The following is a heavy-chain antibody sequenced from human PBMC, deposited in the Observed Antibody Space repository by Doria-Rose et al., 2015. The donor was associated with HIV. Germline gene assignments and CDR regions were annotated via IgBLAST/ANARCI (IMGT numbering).Heavy chain of an antibody. Sequence: VQLQESGGGLVQPGRSLRLSCTASGYTFGDHAMSWFRQASGKGLGGIGFIRSKAYGGTKEYAASVKGRVTISRDDSKSIAYLQLNSLKTEDTAAYFCARVGWELLYFFDYWGQGTLVTVSS. J-gene: IGHJ4*02. CDR1: GYTFGDHA. CDR3: ARVGWELLYFFDY. V-gene: IGHV3-49*03. D-gene: IGHD1-26*01. CDR2: IRSKAYGGTK.